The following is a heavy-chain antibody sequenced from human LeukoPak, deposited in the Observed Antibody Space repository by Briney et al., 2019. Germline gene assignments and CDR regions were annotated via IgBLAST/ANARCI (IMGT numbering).Heavy chain of an antibody. CDR1: GFTVTDNY. D-gene: IGHD6-6*01. CDR2: IYSGGST. V-gene: IGHV3-53*01. CDR3: ARPVPYYYYGMDV. J-gene: IGHJ6*02. Sequence: GGSLRLSCAASGFTVTDNYMSWIRQAPGKGLEWVSVIYSGGSTYYADSVKGRFTISRDNSKNTLYLQMNSLRAEDTAVYYCARPVPYYYYGMDVWGQGTTVTVSS.